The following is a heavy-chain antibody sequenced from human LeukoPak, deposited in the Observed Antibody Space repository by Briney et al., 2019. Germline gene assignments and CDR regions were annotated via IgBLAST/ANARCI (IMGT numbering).Heavy chain of an antibody. CDR3: AKVSLVMTNDAFDI. J-gene: IGHJ3*02. V-gene: IGHV3-30*02. Sequence: PGGSLRLSCAASGFAFNTYGMHWVRQAPGKGLEWVAFIRYDGGNAYYADSVKGRFTISRDNSKSTLYLQMNSLRAEDTAVYYCAKVSLVMTNDAFDIWGQGTMVTVSS. CDR1: GFAFNTYG. CDR2: IRYDGGNA. D-gene: IGHD3-16*01.